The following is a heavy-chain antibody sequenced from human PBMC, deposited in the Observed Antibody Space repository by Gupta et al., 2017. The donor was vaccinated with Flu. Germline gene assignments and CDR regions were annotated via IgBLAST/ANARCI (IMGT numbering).Heavy chain of an antibody. D-gene: IGHD6-13*01. CDR1: GFTFSSYS. Sequence: EVQLVESGGGLVQPGGSLRLSCAASGFTFSSYSMNWVRQAPGKGLEWVSYISSSSSTIYYADSVKGRFTISRDNAKNSLYLQMNSLRDEDTAVYYCARDGGHSSSFKYYYYGMDVWGQGTTVTVSS. V-gene: IGHV3-48*02. CDR2: ISSSSSTI. J-gene: IGHJ6*02. CDR3: ARDGGHSSSFKYYYYGMDV.